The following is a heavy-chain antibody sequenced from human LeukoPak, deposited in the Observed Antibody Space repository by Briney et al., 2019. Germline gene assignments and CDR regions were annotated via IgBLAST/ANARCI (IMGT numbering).Heavy chain of an antibody. J-gene: IGHJ4*02. CDR3: ARDLRSVTIAAAGICY. D-gene: IGHD6-13*01. CDR1: GYTFTGYY. V-gene: IGHV1-2*02. Sequence: ASVKVSCKASGYTFTGYYMHWVRQAPGQGLEWMGWINPNSGGTNYAQKFQGRVTMTRDTSINTAYKELSRLRSDDTAVYYCARDLRSVTIAAAGICYWGQGTLVTVSS. CDR2: INPNSGGT.